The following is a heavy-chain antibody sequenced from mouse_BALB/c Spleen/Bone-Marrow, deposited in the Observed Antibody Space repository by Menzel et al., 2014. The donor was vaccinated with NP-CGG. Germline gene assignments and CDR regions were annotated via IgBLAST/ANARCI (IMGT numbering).Heavy chain of an antibody. J-gene: IGHJ4*01. CDR1: GFTFTDYY. CDR3: ARDYYGNIYAMDY. V-gene: IGHV7-3*02. Sequence: EVMLVESGGGLVQPGGSLRLSCATSGFTFTDYYMSWVRQPPGKALEWLGSIRNKSNGYTTEYSASVKGRFTISRDNSQSILYLRMNTLRAEDSATYYCARDYYGNIYAMDYWGQGTSVTVSS. CDR2: IRNKSNGYTT. D-gene: IGHD1-1*01.